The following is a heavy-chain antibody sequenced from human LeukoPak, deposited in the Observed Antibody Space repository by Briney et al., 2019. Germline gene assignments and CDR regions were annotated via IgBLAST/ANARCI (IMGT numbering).Heavy chain of an antibody. CDR1: GFTFNTYE. CDR2: ISSSGTSI. CDR3: ARGGNYGYLWNAFDL. Sequence: GGSLRLCCAASGFTFNTYEMNWVRQAPGKGLEWVAYISSSGTSIHYADSVEGRFTVSRDNAKNSVYLQMNSLRAEDTTVYYCARGGNYGYLWNAFDLWGQGTMVTVSS. J-gene: IGHJ3*01. D-gene: IGHD5-18*01. V-gene: IGHV3-48*03.